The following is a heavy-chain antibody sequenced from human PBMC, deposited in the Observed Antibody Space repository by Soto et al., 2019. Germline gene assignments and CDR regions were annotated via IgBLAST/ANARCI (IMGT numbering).Heavy chain of an antibody. CDR2: IYWDDDK. CDR3: GRLIDLYGGFGY. CDR1: GFSLSTSEVA. D-gene: IGHD4-17*01. Sequence: SGPTLVNPTQPLTLTCTFSGFSLSTSEVAVGWIRQPPGKALAWLALIYWDDDKRYSPPLNNRLTVTKDTSKNQVVLSMTNMDTVDTGTYFCGRLIDLYGGFGYWGQGILGTAPQ. J-gene: IGHJ4*02. V-gene: IGHV2-5*02.